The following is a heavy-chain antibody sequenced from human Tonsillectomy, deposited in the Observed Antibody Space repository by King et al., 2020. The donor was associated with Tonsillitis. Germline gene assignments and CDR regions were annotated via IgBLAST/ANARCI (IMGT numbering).Heavy chain of an antibody. D-gene: IGHD4-17*01. CDR2: ISTRGGST. CDR1: GFIFSSYA. CDR3: AKAYGDYVWYYSYMDV. V-gene: IGHV3-23*04. J-gene: IGHJ6*03. Sequence: VQLVESGGGLVQPGGSLRLSCAASGFIFSSYAMSWVRQAPGKGLEGVSVISTRGGSTYYADSVKGRFTISRDNSKNTLYLQMNSLRAEDTAVYYCAKAYGDYVWYYSYMDVWGKGTTVTVSS.